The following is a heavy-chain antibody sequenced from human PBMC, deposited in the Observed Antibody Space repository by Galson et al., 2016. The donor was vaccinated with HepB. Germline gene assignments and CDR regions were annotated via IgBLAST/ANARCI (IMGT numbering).Heavy chain of an antibody. CDR1: GYTFTTSG. CDR3: ARDVQYRFDS. J-gene: IGHJ4*02. V-gene: IGHV1-18*01. Sequence: SVKVSCKASGYTFTTSGISWVRRAPGQGLEWMGWISTYSGDTKYAQNFQGGLTLTTDSSTTPAYIERRSLRFDDTAMYYCARDVQYRFDSWGQGTLVTVSS. CDR2: ISTYSGDT. D-gene: IGHD2/OR15-2a*01.